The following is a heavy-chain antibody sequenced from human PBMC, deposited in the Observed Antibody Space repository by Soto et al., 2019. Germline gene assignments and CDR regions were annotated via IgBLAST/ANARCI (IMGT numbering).Heavy chain of an antibody. V-gene: IGHV3-30*18. CDR3: AKEGQFWSGYYPVNWFDP. CDR1: GFTFSSYG. CDR2: ISYDGSNK. D-gene: IGHD3-3*01. J-gene: IGHJ5*02. Sequence: PGGSLRLSCAASGFTFSSYGMHWVRQAPGKGLEWVAVISYDGSNKYYADSVKGRFTISRGNSKNTLYLQMNSLRAEDTAVYYCAKEGQFWSGYYPVNWFDPWGQGTLVTVSS.